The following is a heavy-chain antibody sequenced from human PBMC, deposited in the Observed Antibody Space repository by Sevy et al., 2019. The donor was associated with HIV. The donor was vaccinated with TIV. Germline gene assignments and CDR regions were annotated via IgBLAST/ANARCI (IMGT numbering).Heavy chain of an antibody. D-gene: IGHD3-22*01. V-gene: IGHV3-30*04. CDR2: ISYDGSNK. CDR1: GFTFSSYA. Sequence: GGSLRLSCAASGFTFSSYAMHWVRQAPGKGLEWVAVISYDGSNKYYADSVKGRFTISRDNSKNTLYLQMNSLRAEDTAGYYCARDQYYYDSSGYRYYYYGMDVWGQGTTVTVSS. CDR3: ARDQYYYDSSGYRYYYYGMDV. J-gene: IGHJ6*02.